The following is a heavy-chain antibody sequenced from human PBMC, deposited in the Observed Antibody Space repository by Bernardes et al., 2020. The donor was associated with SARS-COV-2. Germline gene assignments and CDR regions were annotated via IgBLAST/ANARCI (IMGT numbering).Heavy chain of an antibody. J-gene: IGHJ3*02. CDR3: ARGSTTGIFSGAFDI. Sequence: GGSLRLSCAASGFTVSSNYMSWVRQAPGKGLEWVSVIYSGGSTYYADSVKGRFTISRDNSKNTLYLQMNSLRAEDTAVYYCARGSTTGIFSGAFDIWGQGTMVTVSS. CDR2: IYSGGST. V-gene: IGHV3-66*02. D-gene: IGHD1-1*01. CDR1: GFTVSSNY.